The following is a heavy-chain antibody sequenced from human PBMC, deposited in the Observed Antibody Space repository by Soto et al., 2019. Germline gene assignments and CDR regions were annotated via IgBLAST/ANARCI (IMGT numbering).Heavy chain of an antibody. D-gene: IGHD6-6*01. CDR2: ISYDGSNK. J-gene: IGHJ6*02. CDR1: GFTHSSYG. CDR3: AKCRYSSSPPVDGMDV. V-gene: IGHV3-30*18. Sequence: GGSLRLSCAASGFTHSSYGMHWVGQAPGKGLEWVAVISYDGSNKYYADSVKGRFTISRDNSKNTLHLQMNSLRAEDTAVYYCAKCRYSSSPPVDGMDVWGQGTTVTVSS.